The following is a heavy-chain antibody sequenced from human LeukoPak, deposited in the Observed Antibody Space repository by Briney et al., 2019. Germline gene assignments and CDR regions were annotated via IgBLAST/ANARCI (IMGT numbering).Heavy chain of an antibody. CDR2: IYYSGST. J-gene: IGHJ4*02. CDR3: ARDSSIITVRGAFDY. CDR1: GGSISSYY. D-gene: IGHD3-10*01. Sequence: SETLSLTCTVSGGSISSYYWSWIRQPPGKGLEWIGYIYYSGSTNYNPSLKSRVTISVDTSKNQFSLKLSSVTAADTAVYYCARDSSIITVRGAFDYWGQGTLVTVSS. V-gene: IGHV4-59*12.